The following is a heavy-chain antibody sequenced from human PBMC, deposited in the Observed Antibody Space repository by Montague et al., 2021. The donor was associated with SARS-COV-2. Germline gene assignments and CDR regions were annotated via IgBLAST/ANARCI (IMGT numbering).Heavy chain of an antibody. CDR1: GGSTSNYY. D-gene: IGHD2-21*01. V-gene: IGHV4-59*01. J-gene: IGHJ4*02. CDR2: IFYTGST. CDR3: ARAQNICDIAYCEYYFDL. Sequence: SETLSLTCSVSGGSTSNYYWTWIRQSPGKGLQWIGYIFYTGSTKFNPSLKSRVTMSMDTSKNHFSLRLSAVTAADTARYYCARAQNICDIAYCEYYFDLWGLGALVTVSS.